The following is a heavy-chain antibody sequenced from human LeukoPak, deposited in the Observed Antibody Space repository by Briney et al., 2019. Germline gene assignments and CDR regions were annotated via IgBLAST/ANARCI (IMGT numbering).Heavy chain of an antibody. V-gene: IGHV1-18*01. D-gene: IGHD3-10*01. J-gene: IGHJ3*02. CDR3: ARDHQRLLWFGELLGAFDI. CDR1: GYTFTSYG. Sequence: GASVKVSCKAFGYTFTSYGISWVRQAPGQGLEWMGWINAYNGNTDYAQELQGRVTMTTDTSTSTAYMELRSLRSDDTAVYYCARDHQRLLWFGELLGAFDIWGQGTMVTVSS. CDR2: INAYNGNT.